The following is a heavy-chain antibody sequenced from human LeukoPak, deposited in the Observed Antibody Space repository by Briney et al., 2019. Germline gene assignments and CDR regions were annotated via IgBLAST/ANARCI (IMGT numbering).Heavy chain of an antibody. V-gene: IGHV4-61*02. CDR2: IYTSGST. D-gene: IGHD2-15*01. J-gene: IGHJ3*02. CDR1: GGSISSGSYY. CDR3: ARDPRWELLKGGAFDI. Sequence: SETLSLTCTVSGGSISSGSYYWRWIRQPAGTGLEWIGRIYTSGSTNYNPSLKSRVTISVDTSKNQFSLKLSSVTAADTAVYYCARDPRWELLKGGAFDIWGQGTMVTVSS.